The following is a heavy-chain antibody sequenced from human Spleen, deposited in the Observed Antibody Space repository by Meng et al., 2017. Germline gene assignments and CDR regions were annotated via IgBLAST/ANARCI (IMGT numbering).Heavy chain of an antibody. Sequence: VAVVVAGGGLVKPGGSLRISFAASGFTFSSYSMNWVRQAPGKGLEWVSSISSSSSYIYYADSVKGRFTISRDNAKNSLYLQMNSLRAEDTAVYYCAREAVYYDSSGYYHWGQGTLVTVSS. V-gene: IGHV3-21*01. D-gene: IGHD3-22*01. J-gene: IGHJ5*02. CDR2: ISSSSSYI. CDR1: GFTFSSYS. CDR3: AREAVYYDSSGYYH.